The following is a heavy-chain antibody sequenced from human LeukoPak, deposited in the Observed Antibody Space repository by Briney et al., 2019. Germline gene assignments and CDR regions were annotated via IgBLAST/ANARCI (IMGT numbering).Heavy chain of an antibody. Sequence: PGGSLRLSCAASGFTFSTYAMSWVRQSPGKGLEWVSSIYGSGGNTFYADSVKGRFTISRNDSKNTLYLQMNSLRAEDTALYYCAKQGDGSCYSRSDYWGQGTLVTVSS. CDR1: GFTFSTYA. J-gene: IGHJ4*02. D-gene: IGHD2-15*01. CDR2: IYGSGGNT. V-gene: IGHV3-23*01. CDR3: AKQGDGSCYSRSDY.